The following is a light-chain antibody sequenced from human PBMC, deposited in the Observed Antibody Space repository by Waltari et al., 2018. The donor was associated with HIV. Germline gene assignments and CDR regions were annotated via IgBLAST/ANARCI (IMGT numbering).Light chain of an antibody. CDR1: NSNIGNNF. Sequence: QSVLTQLPSAPTPPGQRVLMSCSGSNSNIGNNFVSWFQQVPGRAPKLVIYRSDQRPSGVPDRFSAAKSGSSASLAITGLQSDDEAVYYCGSWDDTLSHWVFGGGTRLTV. V-gene: IGLV1-47*01. CDR2: RSD. J-gene: IGLJ3*02. CDR3: GSWDDTLSHWV.